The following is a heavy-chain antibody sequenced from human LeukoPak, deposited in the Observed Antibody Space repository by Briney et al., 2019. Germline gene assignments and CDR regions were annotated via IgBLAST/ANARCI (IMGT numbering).Heavy chain of an antibody. D-gene: IGHD6-6*01. J-gene: IGHJ4*02. CDR1: GGSISSGSYY. Sequence: SQTLSLTCTVSGGSISSGSYYWSWIRQPAGKGLEWIGRIYTSGSTNYNPSLKSRLTISIDTSKNQFSLKLNSMTAADTAVYYCVRNIYTSSYYFDYWGQGTLVTVSS. V-gene: IGHV4-61*02. CDR2: IYTSGST. CDR3: VRNIYTSSYYFDY.